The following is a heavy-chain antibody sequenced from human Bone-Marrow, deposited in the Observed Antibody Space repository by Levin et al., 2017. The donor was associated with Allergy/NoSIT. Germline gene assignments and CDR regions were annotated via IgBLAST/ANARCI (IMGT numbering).Heavy chain of an antibody. Sequence: PGGSLRLSCAASGFTFSSYSMNWVRQAPGKGLEWVSSISSSSSYIYYADSVKGRFTISRDNAKNSLYLQMNSLRAEDTAVYYCARHSPPEARRTTGTTDWFDPWGQGTLVTVSS. CDR2: ISSSSSYI. J-gene: IGHJ5*02. CDR1: GFTFSSYS. D-gene: IGHD1-1*01. CDR3: ARHSPPEARRTTGTTDWFDP. V-gene: IGHV3-21*01.